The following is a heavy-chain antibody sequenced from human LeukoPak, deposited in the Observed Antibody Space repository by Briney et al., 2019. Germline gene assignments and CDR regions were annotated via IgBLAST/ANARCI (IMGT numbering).Heavy chain of an antibody. CDR2: IYAGGNT. CDR3: ARSRGWLQSHPLEY. J-gene: IGHJ4*02. CDR1: GESTRSYY. V-gene: IGHV4-4*07. D-gene: IGHD5-24*01. Sequence: PSETLSLTCTVSGESTRSYYWSWIRQPAGKGLEWIGRIYAGGNTNYNPSLKSRVTMSIDTSKNQFSLKLSSVTAADTAVFYCARSRGWLQSHPLEYWGQGTLVTVSS.